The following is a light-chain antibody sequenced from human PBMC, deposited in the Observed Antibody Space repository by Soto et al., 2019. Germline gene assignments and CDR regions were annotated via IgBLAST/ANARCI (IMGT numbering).Light chain of an antibody. CDR3: SSYTSSSTQV. J-gene: IGLJ1*01. CDR2: EVS. CDR1: SSDIGGYNY. Sequence: QSALTQPASVSGSPGQSITISCTGTSSDIGGYNYVSWYQQHPGKAPKLMIYEVSNRPSGVSNRFCGSKSGNTASLTISGLQAEDEADYYCSSYTSSSTQVFXTGTKVTVL. V-gene: IGLV2-14*01.